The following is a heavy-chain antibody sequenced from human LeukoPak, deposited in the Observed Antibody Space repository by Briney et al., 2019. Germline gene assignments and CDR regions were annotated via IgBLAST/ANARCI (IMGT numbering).Heavy chain of an antibody. D-gene: IGHD6-19*01. J-gene: IGHJ4*02. CDR3: TTDILWLVRAIFDY. Sequence: PGGSLRLSCAASGFTFSNAWMNWVRQAPGKGLEWVGRIKSKTDGGTTDYAAPVKGRFTISRDDSKNTLYLQMNSLKTEDTAVYYCTTDILWLVRAIFDYWGQGTLVTVSS. V-gene: IGHV3-15*07. CDR1: GFTFSNAW. CDR2: IKSKTDGGTT.